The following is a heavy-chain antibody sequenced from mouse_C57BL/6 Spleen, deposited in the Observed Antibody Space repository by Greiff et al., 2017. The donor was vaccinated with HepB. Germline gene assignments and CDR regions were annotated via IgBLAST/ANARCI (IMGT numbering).Heavy chain of an antibody. V-gene: IGHV1-81*01. J-gene: IGHJ1*03. CDR2: IYPRSGNT. D-gene: IGHD2-4*01. CDR1: GYTFTSYG. Sequence: QVQLQQSGAELARPGASLKLSCKASGYTFTSYGISWVKQRTGQGLEWIGEIYPRSGNTYYNEKFKGKATLTADKSSSTAYMELRSLTSEDSAVYFCARGGDYDWYFDVWGTGTTVTVSS. CDR3: ARGGDYDWYFDV.